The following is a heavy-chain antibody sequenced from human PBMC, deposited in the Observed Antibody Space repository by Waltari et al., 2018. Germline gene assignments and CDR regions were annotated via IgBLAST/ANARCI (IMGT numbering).Heavy chain of an antibody. V-gene: IGHV4-30-2*01. J-gene: IGHJ6*03. CDR1: RVPIGSAGYS. CDR2: GYHTGST. D-gene: IGHD2-15*01. Sequence: QVQLQESGSGLVKPSQTLSLTCTVPRVPIGSAGYSGSGIRQPLGKGLELLGYGYHTGSTYYNPSLQSRVTISVDRSKNQFSLKLSSVTAADTAVYYCARGRGSYYYYYYLDVWGKGTTVIVSS. CDR3: ARGRGSYYYYYYLDV.